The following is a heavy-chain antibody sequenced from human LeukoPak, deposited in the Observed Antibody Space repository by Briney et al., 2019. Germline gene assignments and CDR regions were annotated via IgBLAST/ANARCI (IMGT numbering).Heavy chain of an antibody. CDR3: TTGPLDY. CDR2: IISKTDGGTT. Sequence: GGSLRLSCAASGFTFSNAWMSWVRQAPGKGLEWVGRIISKTDGGTTDYAAPVEGRFTISRADSKNMLYLQMNSLKTEDTAVYYCTTGPLDYWGQGTLVTVSS. J-gene: IGHJ4*02. CDR1: GFTFSNAW. V-gene: IGHV3-15*01.